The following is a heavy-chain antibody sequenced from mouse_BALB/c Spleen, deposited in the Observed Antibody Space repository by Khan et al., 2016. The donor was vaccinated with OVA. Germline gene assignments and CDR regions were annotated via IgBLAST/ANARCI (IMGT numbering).Heavy chain of an antibody. CDR3: ARHDYYGSSYGWYFDV. V-gene: IGHV5-6*01. D-gene: IGHD1-1*01. J-gene: IGHJ1*01. Sequence: EVELVESGGDLVKPGGSLKLSCAASGFTFSSYGMSWVRQTPDKRLEWAATISSGGSYTYYPDSVKGRFTISRDNAKNTLYLQMSSLKSEDTAMYYCARHDYYGSSYGWYFDVWGAGTTVTVSS. CDR1: GFTFSSYG. CDR2: ISSGGSYT.